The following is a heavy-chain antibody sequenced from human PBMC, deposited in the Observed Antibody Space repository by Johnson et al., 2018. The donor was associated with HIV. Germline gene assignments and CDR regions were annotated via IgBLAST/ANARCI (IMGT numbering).Heavy chain of an antibody. D-gene: IGHD6-13*01. Sequence: QVQLVESGGGVVRPGGSLRLSCVASGFTFDDYGMSWVRQAPGKGLEWVAVISYDGSNKYYADSVKGRFTISRDTAQNSVYLQMNSLRAEDTAVYYCAKEEGIAAAGGAFDIWGQGT. CDR2: ISYDGSNK. V-gene: IGHV3-30*18. CDR3: AKEEGIAAAGGAFDI. J-gene: IGHJ3*02. CDR1: GFTFDDYG.